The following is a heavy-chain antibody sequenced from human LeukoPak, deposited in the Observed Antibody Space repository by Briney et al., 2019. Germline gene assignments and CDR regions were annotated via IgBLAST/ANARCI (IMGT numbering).Heavy chain of an antibody. J-gene: IGHJ4*02. CDR3: ARDYPLFDY. Sequence: PVASVKVSCKASGYTFTSYDINWVRQAPGQGLEWMGGIIPIFGTANYAQKFQGRVTITADESTSTAYMELSSLRSEDTAVYYCARDYPLFDYWGQGTLVTVSS. CDR1: GYTFTSYD. CDR2: IIPIFGTA. V-gene: IGHV1-69*13.